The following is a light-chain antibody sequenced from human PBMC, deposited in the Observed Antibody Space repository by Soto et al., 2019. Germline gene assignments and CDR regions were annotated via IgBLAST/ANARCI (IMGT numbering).Light chain of an antibody. CDR1: QSVSSY. CDR3: QQRSNWLT. Sequence: EIVLTQSPATLSLSPGERATLSCRASQSVSSYLAWYQQKPGQAPRLLIYDASNRSTGIPARFSGSGSGTAFTLTISSLTPEDGAVYYCQQRSNWLTFGGGTKVEIK. J-gene: IGKJ4*01. V-gene: IGKV3-11*01. CDR2: DAS.